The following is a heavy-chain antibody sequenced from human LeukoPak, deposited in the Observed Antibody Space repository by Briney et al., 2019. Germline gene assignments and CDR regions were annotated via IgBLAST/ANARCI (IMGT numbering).Heavy chain of an antibody. CDR2: IYWNDDK. V-gene: IGHV2-5*01. CDR1: GFSLSTSGVG. D-gene: IGHD3-10*01. J-gene: IGHJ5*02. CDR3: AHSRITMVRGASNWFDP. Sequence: SGPTLVNPTQTLTLTCTFSGFSLSTSGVGVGWIRQPPGKALEWLALIYWNDDKRYSPSLKSRLTITKDTSKNQVVLTMTNMDPVDTATYYCAHSRITMVRGASNWFDPWGQGTLVTVSS.